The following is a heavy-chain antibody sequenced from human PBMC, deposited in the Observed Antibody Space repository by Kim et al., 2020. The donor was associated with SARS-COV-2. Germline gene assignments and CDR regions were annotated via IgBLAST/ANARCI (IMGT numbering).Heavy chain of an antibody. CDR1: GGSISSGGYS. V-gene: IGHV4-30-2*01. CDR2: IYHSGST. J-gene: IGHJ3*02. CDR3: ARCDHYYDSSGYRHDAFDI. D-gene: IGHD3-22*01. Sequence: SETLSLTCAVSGGSISSGGYSWSWIRQPPGKGLEWIGYIYHSGSTYYNPSLKSRVTISVDRYKNQFSLKLSSVTAADTAVYYCARCDHYYDSSGYRHDAFDIWGQGTMVTVSS.